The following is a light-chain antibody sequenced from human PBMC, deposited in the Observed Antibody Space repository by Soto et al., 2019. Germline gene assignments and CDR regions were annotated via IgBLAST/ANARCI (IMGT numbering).Light chain of an antibody. J-gene: IGLJ1*01. V-gene: IGLV1-40*01. CDR3: QSYDSSLSRYV. CDR1: SSNFGAGYD. CDR2: TNT. Sequence: QSVLTQPRSVSGAPGQRVTISCTGGSSNFGAGYDVHWYQQLPGTAPKLLIHTNTNRPSGVPDRFSGSKSDTSASLAITGLQAEDEADYYCQSYDSSLSRYVFGTGTKVTVL.